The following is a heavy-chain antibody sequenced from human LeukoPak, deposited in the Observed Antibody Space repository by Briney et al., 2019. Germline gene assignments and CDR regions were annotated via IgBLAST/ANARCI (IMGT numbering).Heavy chain of an antibody. CDR3: AKAWPAAGTFDS. J-gene: IGHJ4*02. CDR2: ILPGGGDT. Sequence: GRSLRLSCAASGFTFSSYAMTWVRQAPGKGLEWVSTILPGGGDTYYADSVKGRFPISRDTSKNTLYLQMNTLRVEDTAVYYCAKAWPAAGTFDSWGQGSLVTVSS. CDR1: GFTFSSYA. D-gene: IGHD6-13*01. V-gene: IGHV3-23*01.